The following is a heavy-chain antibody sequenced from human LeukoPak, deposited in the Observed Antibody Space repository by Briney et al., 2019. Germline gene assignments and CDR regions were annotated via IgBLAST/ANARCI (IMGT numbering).Heavy chain of an antibody. J-gene: IGHJ6*02. CDR1: GGSFSGYY. Sequence: PSETLSLTCAVYGGSFSGYYWSWIRQPPGKGLEWIGEINHSGSTNYNPSLKSRVTISVDTSKNQFSLKLSSVTAADTAVYYCTRYCSSTSCYTLYYYYYGMDVWGQGTTVTVSS. D-gene: IGHD2-2*02. CDR2: INHSGST. V-gene: IGHV4-34*01. CDR3: TRYCSSTSCYTLYYYYYGMDV.